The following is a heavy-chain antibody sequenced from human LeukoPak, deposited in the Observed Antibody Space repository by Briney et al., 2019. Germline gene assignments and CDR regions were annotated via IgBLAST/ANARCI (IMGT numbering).Heavy chain of an antibody. CDR1: EFTVSSNY. CDR3: ARRGPKYYMDV. CDR2: IYSGGTT. J-gene: IGHJ6*03. D-gene: IGHD3/OR15-3a*01. Sequence: TGGSLRLSCTASEFTVSSNYMSWFRQAPGKGLEWVSVIYSGGTTYYADSVKGRFTISRDNAKNSLYLQMNSLRAEDTAVYYCARRGPKYYMDVWGKGTTVTVSS. V-gene: IGHV3-66*04.